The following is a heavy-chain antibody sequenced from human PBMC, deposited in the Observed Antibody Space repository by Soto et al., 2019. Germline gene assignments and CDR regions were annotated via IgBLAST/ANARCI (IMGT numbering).Heavy chain of an antibody. CDR2: INPNSGVT. Sequence: QVQLVQSGAEVRKPGASVTVSCRSSGDSFNDYYIHWVRQAPGQGLEWMGWINPNSGVTKYAQKLQGWVRMTRDTSIRTVYMQLSRLRSDDTAVYYCARESGGATATLDYYYFYIDVWGTGTTVTVSS. D-gene: IGHD5-12*01. CDR1: GDSFNDYY. CDR3: ARESGGATATLDYYYFYIDV. J-gene: IGHJ6*03. V-gene: IGHV1-2*04.